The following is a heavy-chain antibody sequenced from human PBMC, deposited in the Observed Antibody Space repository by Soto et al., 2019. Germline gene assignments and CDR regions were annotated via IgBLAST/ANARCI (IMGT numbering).Heavy chain of an antibody. CDR1: GFTFSSYS. V-gene: IGHV3-48*04. J-gene: IGHJ5*02. D-gene: IGHD3-3*01. Sequence: GGSLRLSCAASGFTFSSYSMNWVRQALGKGLEWVSYISSSSNTIYYADSVKGRFTISRDNAKNSLYLQMNSLRIEDTALYFCAKGSGGGTIFGVALDLWGQGALVTVSS. CDR2: ISSSSNTI. CDR3: AKGSGGGTIFGVALDL.